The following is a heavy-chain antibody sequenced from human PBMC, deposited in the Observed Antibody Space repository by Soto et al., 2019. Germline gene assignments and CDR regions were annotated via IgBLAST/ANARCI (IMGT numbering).Heavy chain of an antibody. V-gene: IGHV3-23*01. CDR3: ANVYYYDSSGYSQGNAFDI. CDR1: GFTFSSYA. J-gene: IGHJ3*02. D-gene: IGHD3-22*01. Sequence: EVQLLESGGGLVQPGGSLRLSCAASGFTFSSYAMSWVRQAPGKGLEWVSAISGSGGSTYYADSVKGRFTISRDNSKNTLYLHMNSLRAEDTAVYYCANVYYYDSSGYSQGNAFDIWGQGTMVTVSS. CDR2: ISGSGGST.